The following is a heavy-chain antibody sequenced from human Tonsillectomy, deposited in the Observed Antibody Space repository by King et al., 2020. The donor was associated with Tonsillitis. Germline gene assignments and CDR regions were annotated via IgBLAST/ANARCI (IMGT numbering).Heavy chain of an antibody. CDR3: ASMVEDGYNFPFDY. V-gene: IGHV3-21*01. J-gene: IGHJ4*02. CDR2: ISSSSSYI. CDR1: GFTFSIYS. Sequence: VQLVESGGGLVKPGGSLRLSCAASGFTFSIYSMNWVRQAPGKGLEWVSLISSSSSYIYYADSVKGRFTISRDNAKNSLYLQMNSLRAEDTAVYYCASMVEDGYNFPFDYWGQGTLVTVSS. D-gene: IGHD5-24*01.